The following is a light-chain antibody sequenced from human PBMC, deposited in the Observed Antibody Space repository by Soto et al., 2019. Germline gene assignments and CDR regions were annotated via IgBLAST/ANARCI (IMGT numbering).Light chain of an antibody. CDR1: SSDVGGYDY. V-gene: IGLV2-14*01. Sequence: QSVLTQPASVSGAPVQSITISCTGTSSDVGGYDYVSWYQQHPGKAPKLMIYDVTNQPSGVSNRFSGSKSGNTASLTISGLQAEDEADYYCISYASINTYVFGTGTKVTVL. CDR3: ISYASINTYV. CDR2: DVT. J-gene: IGLJ1*01.